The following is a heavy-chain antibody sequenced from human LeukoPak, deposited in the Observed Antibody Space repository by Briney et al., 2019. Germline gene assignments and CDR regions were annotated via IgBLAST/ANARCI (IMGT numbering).Heavy chain of an antibody. CDR3: AGLGYCSSTSCHGLDYYYYYMDV. Sequence: ASVKVSCKASGYTFTGYYMHWVRQAPGQGLEWMGRINPNSGGTNYAQKFQGRVTMTRDTSISTAYMELSRLRSDDTAVYYCAGLGYCSSTSCHGLDYYYYYMDVWGKGTTVTVSS. CDR2: INPNSGGT. CDR1: GYTFTGYY. D-gene: IGHD2-2*01. J-gene: IGHJ6*03. V-gene: IGHV1-2*06.